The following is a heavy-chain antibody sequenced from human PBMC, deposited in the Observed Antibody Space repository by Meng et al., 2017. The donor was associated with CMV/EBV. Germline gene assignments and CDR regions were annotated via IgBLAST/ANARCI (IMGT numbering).Heavy chain of an antibody. J-gene: IGHJ6*02. CDR3: ARDTQGAHFWSGYYGYYYYGMDV. CDR1: GYSISSGYY. D-gene: IGHD3-3*02. Sequence: SETLSLTCTVSGYSISSGYYWGWIRQPPGKGLEWIGSIYHSGSTYYNPSLKSRVTISVDTSKNQFSLKLGSVTAADTAVYYCARDTQGAHFWSGYYGYYYYGMDVWGQGTTVTVSS. CDR2: IYHSGST. V-gene: IGHV4-38-2*02.